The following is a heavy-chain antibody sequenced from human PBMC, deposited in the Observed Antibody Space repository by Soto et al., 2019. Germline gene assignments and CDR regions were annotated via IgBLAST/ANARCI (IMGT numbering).Heavy chain of an antibody. CDR2: IYYSGST. Sequence: SETLSLTCTVSGDSISSGSYYWGWIRQPPGKGLEWIGSIYYSGSTYYNPSLKSRVTISVDTSKNQFSLKLSSVTAADTAVYYCARLKPQSGSSSSWSLSQGWFDPWGQGTLVTVSS. CDR1: GDSISSGSYY. D-gene: IGHD6-13*01. V-gene: IGHV4-39*01. J-gene: IGHJ5*02. CDR3: ARLKPQSGSSSSWSLSQGWFDP.